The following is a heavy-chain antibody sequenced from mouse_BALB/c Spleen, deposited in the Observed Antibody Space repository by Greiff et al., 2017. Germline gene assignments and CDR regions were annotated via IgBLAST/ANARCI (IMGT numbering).Heavy chain of an antibody. Sequence: QVQLQQSGAELVKPGASVKISCKASGYTFTSYWMNWVKQRPGQGLEWIGEIDPSDSYTNNNQKFKDKATLTVDKSSSTAYMQLSSLTSEDSAVYYCARKSYDAWFAYWGQGTLVTVSA. CDR2: IDPSDSYT. D-gene: IGHD2-12*01. CDR3: ARKSYDAWFAY. V-gene: IGHV1S126*01. CDR1: GYTFTSYW. J-gene: IGHJ3*01.